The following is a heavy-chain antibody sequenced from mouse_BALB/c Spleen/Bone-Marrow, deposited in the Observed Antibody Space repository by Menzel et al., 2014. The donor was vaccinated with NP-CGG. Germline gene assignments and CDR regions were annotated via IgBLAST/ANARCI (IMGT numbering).Heavy chain of an antibody. J-gene: IGHJ3*01. V-gene: IGHV6-6*02. Sequence: EVQLVESGGGLVQPGGSMKLSCVASGFTFSNYWMNWVRQSPVKGLEWVAEIRLKSNNYATHYAESVKGRFTISRDDSKSSVYLQMNNLRAEDTGIYYCTTGFAYWGQGTLVTVSA. CDR2: IRLKSNNYAT. D-gene: IGHD4-1*01. CDR3: TTGFAY. CDR1: GFTFSNYW.